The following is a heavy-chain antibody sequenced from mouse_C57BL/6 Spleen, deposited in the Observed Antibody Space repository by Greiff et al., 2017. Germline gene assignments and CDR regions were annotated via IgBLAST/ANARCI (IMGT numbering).Heavy chain of an antibody. V-gene: IGHV2-2*01. J-gene: IGHJ2*01. CDR1: GFSLTSYG. D-gene: IGHD2-4*01. CDR3: ARNFPYDYDGYYFDY. CDR2: IWSGGST. Sequence: QVQLQQSGPGLVQPSQSLSITCTVSGFSLTSYGVHWVRQSPGKGLEWLGVIWSGGSTDYNAAFISRLSISKDNSKSQVFFKMNSLQADDTAIYYCARNFPYDYDGYYFDYWGQGTTLTVSS.